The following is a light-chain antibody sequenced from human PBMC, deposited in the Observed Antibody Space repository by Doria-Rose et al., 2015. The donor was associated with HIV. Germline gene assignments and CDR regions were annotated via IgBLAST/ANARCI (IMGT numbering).Light chain of an antibody. J-gene: IGKJ1*01. Sequence: TQSPSSLSASIGDRVTITCRASQTVSTYLNWFQQEPGKAPKLLIYAASRLQSGVPSRFSGSGSGTDFTLTISGLQPGDVATYYCQQNYSSPPRTFGQGTKVEMK. CDR2: AAS. CDR1: QTVSTY. V-gene: IGKV1-39*01. CDR3: QQNYSSPPRT.